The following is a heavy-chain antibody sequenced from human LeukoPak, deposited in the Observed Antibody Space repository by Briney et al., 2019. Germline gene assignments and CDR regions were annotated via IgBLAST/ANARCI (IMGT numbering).Heavy chain of an antibody. D-gene: IGHD3-22*01. J-gene: IGHJ4*02. CDR3: ARQGSMYYYDSSGYY. V-gene: IGHV5-51*01. CDR1: GYGFTSYW. Sequence: GESLKISCKGSGYGFTSYWIGWVRQMPGKGLEWMGIIYPGDSDTRYSPSFQGQVTISADKSISTAYLQWSSLKASDTAMYYCARQGSMYYYDSSGYYWGQGTLVTVSS. CDR2: IYPGDSDT.